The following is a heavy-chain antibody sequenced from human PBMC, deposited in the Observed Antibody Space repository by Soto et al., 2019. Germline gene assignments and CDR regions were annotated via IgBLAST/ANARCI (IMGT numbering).Heavy chain of an antibody. V-gene: IGHV5-51*01. CDR1: GYSFSTYW. J-gene: IGHJ5*02. D-gene: IGHD2-2*02. CDR2: IYPGDSDT. CDR3: ARQKETYQLLLYPDWFDP. Sequence: PGESLKISCVGSGYSFSTYWIGWVRQMPGQGLEWMGMIYPGDSDTRYSPSFQGRITISADKSINTAYMQWSSLKASDTAVYYCARQKETYQLLLYPDWFDPWGQGTLVTVSS.